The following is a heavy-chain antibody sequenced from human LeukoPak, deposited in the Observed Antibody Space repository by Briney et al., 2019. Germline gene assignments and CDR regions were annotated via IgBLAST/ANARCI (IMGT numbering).Heavy chain of an antibody. Sequence: SGTLSLTCTVSGGSISSYYWNWIRQPPGKALEWIGYIYYSGTTNYNPFLKSRVTISVDTSKNQFSLKLSSVAAADTAVYYCARVLAVAGTYYFDYWGQGTLVTVSS. CDR2: IYYSGTT. CDR1: GGSISSYY. D-gene: IGHD6-19*01. J-gene: IGHJ4*02. V-gene: IGHV4-59*01. CDR3: ARVLAVAGTYYFDY.